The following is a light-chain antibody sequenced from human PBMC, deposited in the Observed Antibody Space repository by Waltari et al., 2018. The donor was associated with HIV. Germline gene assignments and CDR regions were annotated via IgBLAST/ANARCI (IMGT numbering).Light chain of an antibody. CDR1: QAISSW. CDR2: ASS. J-gene: IGKJ1*01. V-gene: IGKV1-12*01. Sequence: DIQMTQSPFFVSASVGDRVTITCRASQAISSWLTWYQQRPGAAPKLLIYASSTLQSGVPTRFSGGRSGANFTLAISSLQPEDFATYFCQQADGLPWTFGQGTKV. CDR3: QQADGLPWT.